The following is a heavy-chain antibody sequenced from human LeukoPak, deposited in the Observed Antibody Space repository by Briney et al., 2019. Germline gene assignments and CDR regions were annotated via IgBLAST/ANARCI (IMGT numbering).Heavy chain of an antibody. CDR1: GGPISIYY. J-gene: IGHJ5*02. D-gene: IGHD3-16*01. CDR2: IYNSGST. V-gene: IGHV4-59*01. CDR3: ARDRELGS. Sequence: SETLPLTCIVPGGPISIYYWNWIRQPPGKGLEWIGYIYNSGSTDYNPSLKRRVTISADTSKNQFSLKLTSVTAADTAVYYCARDRELGSWGQGILVTVSS.